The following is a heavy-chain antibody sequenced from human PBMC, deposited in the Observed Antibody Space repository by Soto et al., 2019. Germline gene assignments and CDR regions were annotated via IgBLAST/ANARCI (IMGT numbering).Heavy chain of an antibody. V-gene: IGHV3-15*01. CDR1: GFTFSNAW. Sequence: GGSLRLSCAASGFTFSNAWMSWVRQAPGKGLGWVGRIKSKTDGGTTDYAAPVKGRFTTSRDDSKNTLYLQMNSLKTEDTAVYYCTTGYCSSTSCPMAFDYWGQGTLVTVSS. CDR3: TTGYCSSTSCPMAFDY. D-gene: IGHD2-2*01. J-gene: IGHJ4*02. CDR2: IKSKTDGGTT.